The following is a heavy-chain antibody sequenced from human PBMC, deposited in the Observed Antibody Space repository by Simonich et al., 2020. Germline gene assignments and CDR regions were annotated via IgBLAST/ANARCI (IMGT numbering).Heavy chain of an antibody. D-gene: IGHD2-21*01. CDR2: INPNRGGT. Sequence: QVQLVQSGAEGQKPGASVKVSCKASGYTLTGYYMHWVRQAPGQGLEWMGSINPNRGGTNYAQKVQGRLTMTRDTSISTAYMELSRLRSDDTAVYYCARNGLVGILKAFDIWGQGTMVTVSS. CDR3: ARNGLVGILKAFDI. J-gene: IGHJ3*02. CDR1: GYTLTGYY. V-gene: IGHV1-2*02.